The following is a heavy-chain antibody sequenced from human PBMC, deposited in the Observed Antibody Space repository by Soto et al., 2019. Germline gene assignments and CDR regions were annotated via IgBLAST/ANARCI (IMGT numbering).Heavy chain of an antibody. D-gene: IGHD4-17*01. CDR1: GFTFSNYA. V-gene: IGHV3-23*01. Sequence: PGGSLRLSCAASGFTFSNYAMSWVRQAPGKGLEWVSAIPDSGSSTYYADSVKGRFTISRDNSKNTLYLQMNSLRAEDTAMYFCAEALRFFDSWGQGTLVTVSS. J-gene: IGHJ4*02. CDR3: AEALRFFDS. CDR2: IPDSGSST.